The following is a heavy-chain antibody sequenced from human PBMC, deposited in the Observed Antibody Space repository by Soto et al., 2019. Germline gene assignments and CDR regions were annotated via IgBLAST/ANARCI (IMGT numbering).Heavy chain of an antibody. CDR3: AGVYGDFAFDAFDI. J-gene: IGHJ3*02. CDR2: IYSAGTT. Sequence: EVRLVESGGGLVQPGGSLRLSCAASGFTVRSNYMSWARQAPGQGLEWVSFIYSAGTTKYADYVKGRFTLSRDNSKNMFYLQMNSLRAEDTAVYFCAGVYGDFAFDAFDIWGQGTMVTVSS. V-gene: IGHV3-53*01. D-gene: IGHD4-17*01. CDR1: GFTVRSNY.